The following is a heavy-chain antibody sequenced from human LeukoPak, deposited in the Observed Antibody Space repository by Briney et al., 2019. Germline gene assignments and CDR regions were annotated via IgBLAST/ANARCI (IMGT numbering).Heavy chain of an antibody. Sequence: SETLSLTRAVYGGSFSGYYWSWIRQPPGKGLEWIGEINHSGSTNYNPSLKSRVTISVDTSKNQFSLRLSSVTAADTAVYYCASTGSTDAFDIWGQGTMVTVSS. CDR1: GGSFSGYY. V-gene: IGHV4-34*01. CDR2: INHSGST. J-gene: IGHJ3*02. CDR3: ASTGSTDAFDI. D-gene: IGHD3-10*01.